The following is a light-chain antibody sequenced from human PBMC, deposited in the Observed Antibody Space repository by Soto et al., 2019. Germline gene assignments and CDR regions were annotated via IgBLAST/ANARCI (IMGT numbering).Light chain of an antibody. J-gene: IGKJ2*01. CDR2: GAS. CDR3: QQYNNLPPDT. V-gene: IGKV3-15*01. CDR1: QSVNNN. Sequence: EIILTQSPASLSVSPGERATLSCRASQSVNNNLAWYQQQPGQAPRLLIYGASTRATGIPGRFRGSGSGTEFTLTITSLQYEDFAVYFCQQYNNLPPDTFGQGTKLEIK.